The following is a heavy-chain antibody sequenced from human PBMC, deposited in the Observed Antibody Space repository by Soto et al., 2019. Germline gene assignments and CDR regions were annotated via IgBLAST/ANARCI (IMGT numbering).Heavy chain of an antibody. CDR2: INHSGST. Sequence: PSETLSLTCAVYGGSFSGYYWSWIRQPPGKGLEWIGEINHSGSTNYNPSLKSRVTISVDTSKNQFSLKLSSVTAADTAVYYCARGLGYCSSTSCSTNWFDPWGQGTLVTVSS. J-gene: IGHJ5*02. CDR3: ARGLGYCSSTSCSTNWFDP. CDR1: GGSFSGYY. V-gene: IGHV4-34*01. D-gene: IGHD2-2*03.